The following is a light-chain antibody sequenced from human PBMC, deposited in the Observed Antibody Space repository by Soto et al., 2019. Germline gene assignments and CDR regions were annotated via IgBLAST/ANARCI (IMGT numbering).Light chain of an antibody. V-gene: IGKV3-11*01. CDR2: DST. CDR3: QQRNVCAPLT. CDR1: QSIHTS. J-gene: IGKJ5*01. Sequence: VLTQSPATLSLSPGERATLSCRASQSIHTSLAWYQQKPGQPPRLVVYDSTLRANGVPDRFGGSKARTQFTLSINNRGPDFFAVYYRQQRNVCAPLTVGQ.